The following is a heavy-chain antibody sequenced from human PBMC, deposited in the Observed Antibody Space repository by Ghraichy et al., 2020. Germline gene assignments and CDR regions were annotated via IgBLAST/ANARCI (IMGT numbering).Heavy chain of an antibody. CDR3: ARKGDFWSGYYYYYYGMDV. CDR2: INAGNGNT. V-gene: IGHV1-3*01. CDR1: GYTFTSYA. D-gene: IGHD3-3*01. Sequence: ASVKVSCKASGYTFTSYAMHWVRQAPGQRLEWMGWINAGNGNTKYSQKFQGRVTITRDTSASTAYMELSSLRSEDTAVYYCARKGDFWSGYYYYYYGMDVWGQGTTVTVSS. J-gene: IGHJ6*02.